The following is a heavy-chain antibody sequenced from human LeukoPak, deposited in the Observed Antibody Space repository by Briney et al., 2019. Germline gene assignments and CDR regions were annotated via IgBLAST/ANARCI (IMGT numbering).Heavy chain of an antibody. CDR1: GFTFSSYA. D-gene: IGHD5-12*01. CDR3: AKDRLLVRVATNDLFDY. V-gene: IGHV3-23*01. J-gene: IGHJ4*02. Sequence: PGGSLRLSCAASGFTFSSYAMSWVRQAPGKGLEWVSAISGSGGSTYYADSVKGRFTISRDNSKNTLYLQMNSLRAEDTAVYYCAKDRLLVRVATNDLFDYWGQGTLVTVSS. CDR2: ISGSGGST.